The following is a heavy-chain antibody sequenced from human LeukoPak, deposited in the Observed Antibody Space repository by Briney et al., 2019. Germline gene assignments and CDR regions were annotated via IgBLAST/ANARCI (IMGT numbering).Heavy chain of an antibody. CDR3: ARATRTTSLYYYGMDV. J-gene: IGHJ6*02. Sequence: SETLSLTCTVSGGSISSYYWSWIRQPPGKGLEWIGYIYYSGSTNYNPSLKSRVTISVDTSKNQFSLKLSSVTAADTAVYYCARATRTTSLYYYGMDVWGQGTTVTVSS. CDR2: IYYSGST. D-gene: IGHD1-7*01. V-gene: IGHV4-59*01. CDR1: GGSISSYY.